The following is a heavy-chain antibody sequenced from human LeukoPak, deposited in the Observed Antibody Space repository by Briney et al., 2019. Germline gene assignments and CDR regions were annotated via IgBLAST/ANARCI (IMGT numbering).Heavy chain of an antibody. V-gene: IGHV1-24*01. CDR1: GYTLTELS. Sequence: GASVKVSCKVSGYTLTELSMHWVRQAPGKGLEWMGGFDPEQGITIYAQKLQGRVTMTEDTSTDTAYMELSSLTSEDTAVYYCARVDGSPDSWGQGTLVTVSS. J-gene: IGHJ4*02. CDR2: FDPEQGIT. CDR3: ARVDGSPDS. D-gene: IGHD2-15*01.